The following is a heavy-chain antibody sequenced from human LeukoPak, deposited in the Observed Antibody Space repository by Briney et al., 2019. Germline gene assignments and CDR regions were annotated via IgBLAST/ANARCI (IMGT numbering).Heavy chain of an antibody. CDR3: ARAFPSGSFDY. Sequence: SGGSLRLSCAASGFTFSSYAIHWVRQAPGKGLEWVAFISYDGSNIFYADSVQGRFTVSRDNSQNTLYLQMDSLRAEDTAVYHCARAFPSGSFDYWGQGTLVTVSS. J-gene: IGHJ4*02. V-gene: IGHV3-30-3*01. CDR1: GFTFSSYA. CDR2: ISYDGSNI. D-gene: IGHD2/OR15-2a*01.